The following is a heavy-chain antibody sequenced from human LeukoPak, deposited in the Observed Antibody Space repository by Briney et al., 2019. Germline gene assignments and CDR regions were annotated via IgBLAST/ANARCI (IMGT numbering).Heavy chain of an antibody. Sequence: QPGRSLRLSCAASGFTFSSYAMHWVRQAPGKGLEWVAVISYDGSNKYYADSVKGRFTISRDNSKNTLYLQMNSLRAEDTAVYYCARDSSLDSSGYYHNWFDPWGQGTLVTVSS. CDR3: ARDSSLDSSGYYHNWFDP. V-gene: IGHV3-30-3*01. CDR2: ISYDGSNK. CDR1: GFTFSSYA. J-gene: IGHJ5*02. D-gene: IGHD3-22*01.